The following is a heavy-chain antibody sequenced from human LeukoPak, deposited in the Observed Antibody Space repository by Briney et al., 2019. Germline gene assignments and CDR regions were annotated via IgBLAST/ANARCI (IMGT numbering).Heavy chain of an antibody. V-gene: IGHV3-23*01. Sequence: GGSLRLSCAVSGITLSNYGMSWVRQTPRKGLEWVAGISGSGGSTSYADSVKGRFTISRDNPKNSLYLEMNSLRAEDTAVYFCAKRGVVIRVILVGFHKEAYYFDSWGQGALVTVSS. CDR3: AKRGVVIRVILVGFHKEAYYFDS. J-gene: IGHJ4*02. D-gene: IGHD3-22*01. CDR1: GITLSNYG. CDR2: ISGSGGST.